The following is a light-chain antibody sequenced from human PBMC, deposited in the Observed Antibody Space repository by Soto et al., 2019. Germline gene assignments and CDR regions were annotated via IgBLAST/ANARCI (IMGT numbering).Light chain of an antibody. CDR2: GAS. V-gene: IGKV1-39*01. CDR1: QSISSY. CDR3: QQTYSPPYT. Sequence: DIQMTQSPSSLSASVGDRVTITCRASQSISSYLNWYQQKPGKAPDLPIFGASSLKSGVPSTFSGSASGTDFTLTISSLQPEHFATYYCQQTYSPPYTFGQGTKLEI. J-gene: IGKJ2*01.